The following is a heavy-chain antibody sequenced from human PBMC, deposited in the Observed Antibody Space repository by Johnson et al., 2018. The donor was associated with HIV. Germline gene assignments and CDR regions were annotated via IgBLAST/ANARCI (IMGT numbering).Heavy chain of an antibody. CDR3: ARGGSSGWSGFLAFDI. D-gene: IGHD6-19*01. J-gene: IGHJ3*02. CDR1: GFSFSDYD. V-gene: IGHV3-13*01. Sequence: VQLVESGGGLVQPGGSLRLSCAASGFSFSDYDMHWVRQLTGKSLEWVSAIGTAGDTFYPGSVKGRFTISRENPKNSLYRQMDSLRAGATVIYYCARGGSSGWSGFLAFDIWGQGTMVTVSS. CDR2: IGTAGDT.